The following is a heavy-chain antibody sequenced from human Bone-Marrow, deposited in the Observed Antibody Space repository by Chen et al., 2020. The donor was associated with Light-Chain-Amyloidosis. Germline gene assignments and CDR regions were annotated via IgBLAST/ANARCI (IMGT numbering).Heavy chain of an antibody. D-gene: IGHD3-3*01. CDR1: GFTFEDYG. V-gene: IGHV3-20*04. CDR2: INWNGGRT. CDR3: AREAGVGITYYFDL. Sequence: EVQLVESGGRVVRPGGSLRLSCAASGFTFEDYGMSWVRQAPGKGREWVSGINWNGGRTGYADFVKGRFTISRDNAKNSLDLQMNTLSPEDTALYYCAREAGVGITYYFDLWGPGTLVTVSS. J-gene: IGHJ2*01.